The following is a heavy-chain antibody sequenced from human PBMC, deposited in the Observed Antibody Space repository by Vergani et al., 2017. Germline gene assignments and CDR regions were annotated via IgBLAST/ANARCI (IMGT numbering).Heavy chain of an antibody. D-gene: IGHD2-2*01. V-gene: IGHV1-8*02. CDR3: AGGLVPAASGDYYYYMDV. CDR2: MNPNSGNT. J-gene: IGHJ6*03. CDR1: GYTFTSYD. Sequence: QVQLVQSGAEVKKPGASVKVSCKASGYTFTSYDINWVRQATGQGLEWMGWMNPNSGNTGYAQKFQGRVTMTRNTSISTAYMELGSLKSEDTAVYYCAGGLVPAASGDYYYYMDVWGKGTTVTVSS.